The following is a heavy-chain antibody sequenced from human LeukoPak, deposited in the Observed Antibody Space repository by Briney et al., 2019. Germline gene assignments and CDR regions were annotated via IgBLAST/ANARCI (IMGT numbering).Heavy chain of an antibody. V-gene: IGHV4-39*01. J-gene: IGHJ3*02. Sequence: SETLSLTCTVSDDSISSSNYFWGWIRQSPGKGLEWIGSIFYSGSTYCNPSLQSRVTISIDTSKSQFSLRLNSVTAADTGLYYCARHLPPPTGWYPAALDIWGQGTMVTVSS. CDR3: ARHLPPPTGWYPAALDI. D-gene: IGHD6-19*01. CDR2: IFYSGST. CDR1: DDSISSSNYF.